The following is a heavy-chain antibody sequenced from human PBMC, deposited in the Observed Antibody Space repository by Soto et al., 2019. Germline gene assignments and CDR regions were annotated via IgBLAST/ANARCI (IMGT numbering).Heavy chain of an antibody. V-gene: IGHV4-39*01. CDR3: ARHFGLPRHAFDI. CDR2: TYYNGNT. D-gene: IGHD3-10*01. J-gene: IGHJ3*02. CDR1: GDSISIGGHY. Sequence: SETLSLTCTVSGDSISIGGHYWGWIRQPPGKGLEWIGSTYYNGNTYYNPSLNSRVTISVDTSKNQFSLRLSSATAADTAVYYCARHFGLPRHAFDIWGQGTMVTVSS.